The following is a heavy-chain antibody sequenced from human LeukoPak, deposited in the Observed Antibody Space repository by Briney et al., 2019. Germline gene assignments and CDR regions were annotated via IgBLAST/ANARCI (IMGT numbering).Heavy chain of an antibody. CDR1: GGSIISYSYY. CDR2: IYHSGNT. J-gene: IGHJ4*02. Sequence: SETLSLTCTVSGGSIISYSYYWGWIRQSPGKGLEWIGNIYHSGNTYYNPSLKSRVTISVDTSKDQFSLRLSSVTAADTAVYYCARAYSSSWDGEPYYFDYWGQGTLVTVSS. V-gene: IGHV4-39*01. D-gene: IGHD6-13*01. CDR3: ARAYSSSWDGEPYYFDY.